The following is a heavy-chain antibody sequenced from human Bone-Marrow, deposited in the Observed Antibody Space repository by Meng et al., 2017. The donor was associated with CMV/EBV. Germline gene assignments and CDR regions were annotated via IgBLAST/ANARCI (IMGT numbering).Heavy chain of an antibody. V-gene: IGHV3-9*01. CDR3: ARGHLGLGV. Sequence: GGSLRLSCAASGFTFDDYAMHWVRQAPGKGLEWVSGISWNSGSIGYADSVKGRFTISRDNAKNSLYLQMNSLRAEDTALYYCARGHLGLGVWGQGTTVTVSS. CDR1: GFTFDDYA. CDR2: ISWNSGSI. J-gene: IGHJ6*02.